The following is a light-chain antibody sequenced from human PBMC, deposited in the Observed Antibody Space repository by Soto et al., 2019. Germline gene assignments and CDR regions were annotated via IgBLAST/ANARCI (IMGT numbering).Light chain of an antibody. CDR3: QQSCSTPPT. J-gene: IGKJ4*01. CDR1: QSISTY. CDR2: AAS. V-gene: IGKV1-39*01. Sequence: DIQMTQSPSTLSGSVGDRVTITCRASQSISTYLNWYQEKPGKVPKLLIYAASSLQSGVPSRFSGSGSGTDFTLTISSLQPEDFATYYCQQSCSTPPTFGGGTKVDIK.